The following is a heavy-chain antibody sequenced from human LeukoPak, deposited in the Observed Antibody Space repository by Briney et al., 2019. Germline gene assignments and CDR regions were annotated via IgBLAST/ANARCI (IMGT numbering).Heavy chain of an antibody. J-gene: IGHJ3*02. CDR1: GFTFSKYG. CDR2: IWYDGSNI. V-gene: IGHV3-33*01. D-gene: IGHD1-1*01. Sequence: GGPLRLSCAASGFTFSKYGMHWVRQAPGKGLEWVAVIWYDGSNIYYADSVKGRFAISRDNSKNTLYLQMNSLRAEDTAVYYCAREGLDDADAFDIWGQGTMVTVSS. CDR3: AREGLDDADAFDI.